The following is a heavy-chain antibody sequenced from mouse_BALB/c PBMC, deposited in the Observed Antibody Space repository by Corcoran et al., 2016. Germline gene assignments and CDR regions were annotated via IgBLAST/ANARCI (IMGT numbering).Heavy chain of an antibody. J-gene: IGHJ2*01. Sequence: EVQLQQSGAELVKPGASVKLSCTASGVNIKDTYMHRVKQRPEQGLEWIGRIDPANGNTKYDPKFQGKATITADTSSNTAYLQLSSLTSEDTAVYYCAREGSIYYGTVDYWGQGTTLTVSS. V-gene: IGHV14-3*02. CDR1: GVNIKDTY. CDR3: AREGSIYYGTVDY. D-gene: IGHD2-1*01. CDR2: IDPANGNT.